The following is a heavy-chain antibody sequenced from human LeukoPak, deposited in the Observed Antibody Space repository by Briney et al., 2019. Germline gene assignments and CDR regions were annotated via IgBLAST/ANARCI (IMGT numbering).Heavy chain of an antibody. V-gene: IGHV4-39*07. J-gene: IGHJ5*02. CDR1: GGSISSTTYY. CDR3: ARVRDSMFP. D-gene: IGHD3-10*02. CDR2: IYYSGST. Sequence: SETLCLTCTVSGGSISSTTYYWGWIRQPPGKGLEWIGNIYYSGSTYSNPSLKSRVTISVDTSKNQFSLKLSSVTAADTAVYYCARVRDSMFPWGQGTLVTVSS.